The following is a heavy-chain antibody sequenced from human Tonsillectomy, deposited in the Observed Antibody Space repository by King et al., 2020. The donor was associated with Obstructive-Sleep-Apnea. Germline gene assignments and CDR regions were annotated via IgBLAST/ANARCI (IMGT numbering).Heavy chain of an antibody. CDR3: ARHFMSAARFNGMDV. Sequence: QLVQSGAEVKKPGESLKISCKGSGYSFTSYWIGWVRQMPGKGLEWIGSIYLGDSDTRNSSSFQGQVTISADKSISTAYLQWSSLKASDTAMYYCARHFMSAARFNGMDVWGQGTTVTVSS. CDR2: IYLGDSDT. V-gene: IGHV5-51*01. D-gene: IGHD6-6*01. CDR1: GYSFTSYW. J-gene: IGHJ6*02.